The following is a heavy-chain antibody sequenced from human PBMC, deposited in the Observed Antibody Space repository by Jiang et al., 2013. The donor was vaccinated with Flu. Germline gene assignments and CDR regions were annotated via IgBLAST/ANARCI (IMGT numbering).Heavy chain of an antibody. CDR1: TFTSYG. Sequence: TFTSYGISWVRQAPGQGLEWMGWISAYNGNTKYSQKFQGRVTITRDTSASTAYMELSSLRSEDTAVYYCARDAYCSGGSCPRGLFDPWGQGTLVTVSS. V-gene: IGHV1-18*01. J-gene: IGHJ5*02. CDR3: ARDAYCSGGSCPRGLFDP. CDR2: ISAYNGNT. D-gene: IGHD2-15*01.